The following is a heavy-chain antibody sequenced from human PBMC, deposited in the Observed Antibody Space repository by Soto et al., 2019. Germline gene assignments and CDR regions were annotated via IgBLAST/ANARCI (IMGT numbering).Heavy chain of an antibody. J-gene: IGHJ6*02. Sequence: EVQLLESGGGLVQPGGSLRLSCAASGFTFSSYAMSWVRQAPGKGLEWVSAISGSGGSTYYADSVTGRFTISRDTSKNTVYPQMNSLRAEDSAVYYCAKVSSAGYSSGWYKLHYYYYGMDVWGQGTTVTVSS. CDR1: GFTFSSYA. D-gene: IGHD6-19*01. CDR2: ISGSGGST. CDR3: AKVSSAGYSSGWYKLHYYYYGMDV. V-gene: IGHV3-23*01.